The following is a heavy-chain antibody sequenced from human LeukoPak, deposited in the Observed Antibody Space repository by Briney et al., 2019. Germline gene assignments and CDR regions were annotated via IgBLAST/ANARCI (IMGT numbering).Heavy chain of an antibody. D-gene: IGHD2-15*01. V-gene: IGHV3-21*01. J-gene: IGHJ4*02. CDR2: ISSSSRNI. CDR1: GFTFTSYS. Sequence: RGSLRLSCTASGFTFTSYSMNWVRQAPGKGLEWVSSISSSSRNIYYADSGKGRFTISRDNAKNSLYLQMNSLRAEDTAVYYCARYHDRYCSGGSCSEFDFWGQGTLVSVS. CDR3: ARYHDRYCSGGSCSEFDF.